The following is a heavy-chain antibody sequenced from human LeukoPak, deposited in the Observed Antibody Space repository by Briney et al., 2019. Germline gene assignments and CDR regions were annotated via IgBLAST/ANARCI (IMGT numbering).Heavy chain of an antibody. CDR2: INHSGST. CDR3: ARGITAYYYYYGMDV. J-gene: IGHJ6*02. Sequence: SSETLSLTCAVYGGSFSGYYWSWIRQPPGKGLEWIGEINHSGSTNYNPSLKGRVTISVDTSKNQFSLKLSSVTAADTAVYYCARGITAYYYYYGMDVWGQGTTVTVSS. CDR1: GGSFSGYY. V-gene: IGHV4-34*01.